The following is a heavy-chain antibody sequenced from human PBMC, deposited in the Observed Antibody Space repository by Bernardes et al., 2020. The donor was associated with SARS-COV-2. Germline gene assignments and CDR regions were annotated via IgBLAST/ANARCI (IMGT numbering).Heavy chain of an antibody. CDR1: GFTVFNSN. CDR2: LTHTTTTM. D-gene: IGHD5-18*01. CDR3: VRDVWETAMSGPYWYFDL. V-gene: IGHV3-48*03. J-gene: IGHJ2*01. Sequence: GGSLRLSCEASGFTVFNSNINWVRQAPGKGLEWISYLTHTTTTMMYADSVKGRFTMSRDNAKNTVYLQMNNLRVEDTAIYYCVRDVWETAMSGPYWYFDLWGRGILATVSS.